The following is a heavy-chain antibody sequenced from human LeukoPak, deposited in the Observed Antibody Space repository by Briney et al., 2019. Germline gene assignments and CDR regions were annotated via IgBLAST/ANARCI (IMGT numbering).Heavy chain of an antibody. D-gene: IGHD4-17*01. CDR3: ASDPVTTWDNYFDY. CDR1: GGTFSSYA. J-gene: IGHJ4*02. V-gene: IGHV1-69*13. CDR2: IIPIFGTA. Sequence: SVKVSCKASGGTFSSYAISWVRQAPGQGLEWMGGIIPIFGTANYAQKFQGRVTITADGSTSTAYMELSSLRSEDTAVYYCASDPVTTWDNYFDYWGQGTLVTVSS.